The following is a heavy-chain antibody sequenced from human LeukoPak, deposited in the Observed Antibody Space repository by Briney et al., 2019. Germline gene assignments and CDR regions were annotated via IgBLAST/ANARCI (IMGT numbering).Heavy chain of an antibody. D-gene: IGHD3-10*01. Sequence: GESLKISCKGSGYSFSTYWIGWVRQMPGNGREGMGIIYPGDADTRYSPSFQGQVTISADKSISTAYLQWSSLKASDTAMYYCARRPSGSGLGFDPWGQGTLVTVSS. J-gene: IGHJ5*02. CDR3: ARRPSGSGLGFDP. V-gene: IGHV5-51*01. CDR1: GYSFSTYW. CDR2: IYPGDADT.